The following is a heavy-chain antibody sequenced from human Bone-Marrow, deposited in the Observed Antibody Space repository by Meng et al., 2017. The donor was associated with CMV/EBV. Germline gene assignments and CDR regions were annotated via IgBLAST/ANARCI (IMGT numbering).Heavy chain of an antibody. J-gene: IGHJ4*02. Sequence: GESLKISCAASGFTFSSYSMNWVRQAPGKGLEWVSSISSSSSYIYYADSVKGRFTISRDNAKNSLYLQMNSLRAADTAVYYCAGGYCSGGSCYILDYWGQGTLVTVSS. CDR1: GFTFSSYS. CDR3: AGGYCSGGSCYILDY. D-gene: IGHD2-15*01. V-gene: IGHV3-21*04. CDR2: ISSSSSYI.